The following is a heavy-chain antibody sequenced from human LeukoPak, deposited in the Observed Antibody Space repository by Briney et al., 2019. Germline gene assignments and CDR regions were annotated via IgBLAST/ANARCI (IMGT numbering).Heavy chain of an antibody. D-gene: IGHD6-19*01. CDR2: IYYSGST. CDR1: GGSISSSSYY. V-gene: IGHV4-39*07. Sequence: PSETLSLTCTVSGGSISSSSYYWGWIRQPPGKGLEWIGSIYYSGSTYYNPSLKSRVTISVDTSKNQFSLKLSSVTAADTAVYYCARGPGRYSSGLDYWYFDLWGRGTLVTVSS. CDR3: ARGPGRYSSGLDYWYFDL. J-gene: IGHJ2*01.